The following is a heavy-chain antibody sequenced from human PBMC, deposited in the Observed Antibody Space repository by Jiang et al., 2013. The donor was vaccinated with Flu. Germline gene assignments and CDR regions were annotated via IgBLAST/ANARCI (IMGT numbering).Heavy chain of an antibody. D-gene: IGHD3-3*02. CDR1: GYTFTAYW. Sequence: GAEVKKPGESLKISCQASGYTFTAYWIGWVRQVPGKGLEWVGIIYPGDSDIRYSPSFQGQVTIPVDKSISTAYLQWSSLKASDTAIYYCARFFGPISSSDWTSRHYYHGMDVWGQGTTVTVSS. CDR3: ARFFGPISSSDWTSRHYYHGMDV. CDR2: IYPGDSDI. V-gene: IGHV5-51*01. J-gene: IGHJ6*02.